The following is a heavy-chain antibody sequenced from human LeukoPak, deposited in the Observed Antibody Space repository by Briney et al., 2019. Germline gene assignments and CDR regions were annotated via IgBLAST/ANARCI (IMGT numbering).Heavy chain of an antibody. CDR3: ARGAEYYAIWRGYAGYSDY. D-gene: IGHD3-3*01. V-gene: IGHV4-59*08. CDR1: GGSFSGYY. Sequence: SETLSLTCAVYGGSFSGYYWSWIRQPPGKGLEWIGYIYYSGSTNYNPSLKSRLTISVDTSKNQFSLKLNFVTAADTAVYFCARGAEYYAIWRGYAGYSDYWGQGISVTVSS. J-gene: IGHJ4*02. CDR2: IYYSGST.